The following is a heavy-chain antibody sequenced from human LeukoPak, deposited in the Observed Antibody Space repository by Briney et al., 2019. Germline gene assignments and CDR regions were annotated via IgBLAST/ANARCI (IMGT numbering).Heavy chain of an antibody. CDR1: GFTFSSYA. V-gene: IGHV3-23*01. J-gene: IGHJ4*02. Sequence: GGSLRLSCAASGFTFSSYAMSWVRQAPGKGLEWVSSISGSGARTDYADSVKGRFTISRDNSKNTLYLQMNSLRAEDTAVYYCAKHLRYFDWLPYQYYFDYWGQGTLVTVSS. D-gene: IGHD3-9*01. CDR3: AKHLRYFDWLPYQYYFDY. CDR2: ISGSGART.